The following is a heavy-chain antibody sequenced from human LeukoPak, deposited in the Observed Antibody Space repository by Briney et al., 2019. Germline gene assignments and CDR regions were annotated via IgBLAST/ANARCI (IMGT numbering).Heavy chain of an antibody. J-gene: IGHJ6*04. Sequence: GESLMISCKGSGYSFTSYWISWVRQMPGKGLEWMGRIDHSDSYTNYSPSFQGHVTISADKSISTAYLQWSSLKASDTAMYYCAGWCLRGVPGEGRYYGMDVWGKGTTVTVSS. CDR3: AGWCLRGVPGEGRYYGMDV. CDR1: GYSFTSYW. V-gene: IGHV5-10-1*01. CDR2: IDHSDSYT. D-gene: IGHD3-10*01.